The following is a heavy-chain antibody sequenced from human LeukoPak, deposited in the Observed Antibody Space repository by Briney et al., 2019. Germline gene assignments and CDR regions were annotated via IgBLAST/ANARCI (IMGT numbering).Heavy chain of an antibody. V-gene: IGHV3-9*01. CDR3: AKESAAGPFDY. CDR2: ISWNSGSI. J-gene: IGHJ4*02. CDR1: GFTFDDYA. Sequence: GGSLRLSCAASGFTFDDYAMHWVRQAPGKGLEWVSGISWNSGSIGYADSVKGRFTISRDNAKNSLYLQMNSLRAEDTALYYCAKESAAGPFDYWGKGTLVPVSS. D-gene: IGHD6-13*01.